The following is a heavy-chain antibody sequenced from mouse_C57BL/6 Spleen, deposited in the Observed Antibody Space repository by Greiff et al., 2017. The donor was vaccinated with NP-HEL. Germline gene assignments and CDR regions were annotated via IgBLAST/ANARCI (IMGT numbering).Heavy chain of an antibody. CDR1: GFTFSSYA. J-gene: IGHJ4*01. D-gene: IGHD2-4*01. Sequence: EVKLVESGGGLVKPGGSLKLSCAASGFTFSSYAMSWVRQTPEKRLEWVATISDGGSYTYYPDNVKGRFTISRDNAKNNLYLQMSHLTSEDTAMYYCARDGYDYDNYAMDYWGQGTSVTVSS. V-gene: IGHV5-4*01. CDR2: ISDGGSYT. CDR3: ARDGYDYDNYAMDY.